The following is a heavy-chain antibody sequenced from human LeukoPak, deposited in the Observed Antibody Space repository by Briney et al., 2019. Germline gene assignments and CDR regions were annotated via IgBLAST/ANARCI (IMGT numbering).Heavy chain of an antibody. CDR1: GFTFSSYA. D-gene: IGHD4-17*01. CDR2: ISGSGGST. J-gene: IGHJ6*02. V-gene: IGHV3-23*01. Sequence: SGGSLRLSCAASGFTFSSYAMSWVRQAPGKELEWVSAISGSGGSTYYADSVKGRFTISRDNSKNTLYLQMNSLRAEDTAVYYCAKEMTTVTREYGMDVWGQGTTVTVSS. CDR3: AKEMTTVTREYGMDV.